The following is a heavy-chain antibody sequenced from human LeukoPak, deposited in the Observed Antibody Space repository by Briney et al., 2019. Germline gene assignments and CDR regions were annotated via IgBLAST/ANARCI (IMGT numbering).Heavy chain of an antibody. CDR2: IYTSGST. J-gene: IGHJ6*02. V-gene: IGHV4-4*07. D-gene: IGHD3-9*01. CDR3: ARDGGPYDILTGYYYYYYGMDV. CDR1: GGSISSYY. Sequence: SETLSLTCTVSGGSISSYYWSWIRQPAGKGLEWIGRIYTSGSTNYNPSLKSRVTTSVNTSKNQFSLKLSSVTAADTAVYYCARDGGPYDILTGYYYYYYGMDVWGQGTTVTVSS.